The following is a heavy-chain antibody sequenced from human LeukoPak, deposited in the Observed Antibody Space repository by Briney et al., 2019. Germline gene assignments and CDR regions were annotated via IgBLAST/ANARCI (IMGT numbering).Heavy chain of an antibody. CDR2: ISGSGGST. CDR1: GFTFSSYA. Sequence: PGGSLRLSCAASGFTFSSYAMSWVRQAPGTGLEWVSAISGSGGSTYYGDSVKGRFTISRDNSKNTLYLQMNSLRAEDTAVYYCVKGPPGIVVVTASRHWGQGTLVTVSS. J-gene: IGHJ1*01. V-gene: IGHV3-23*01. CDR3: VKGPPGIVVVTASRH. D-gene: IGHD2-21*02.